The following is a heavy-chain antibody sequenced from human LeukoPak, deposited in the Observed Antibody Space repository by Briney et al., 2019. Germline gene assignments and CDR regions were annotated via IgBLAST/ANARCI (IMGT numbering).Heavy chain of an antibody. CDR2: ITPSSNT. CDR1: GFTISSNS. D-gene: IGHD1-1*01. Sequence: GGSLRLSCAASGFTISSNSMVWVRQAPGKGLEWVSSITPSSNTYYADSVKGRFTISRDNAGNSLSLQMNSLRAEDTVVYLCRRSHNGFSWGQGTLVTVSS. J-gene: IGHJ4*02. CDR3: RRSHNGFS. V-gene: IGHV3-21*01.